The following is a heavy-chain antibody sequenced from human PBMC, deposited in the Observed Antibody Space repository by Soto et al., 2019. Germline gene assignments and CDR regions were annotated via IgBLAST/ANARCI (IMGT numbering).Heavy chain of an antibody. V-gene: IGHV3-33*01. CDR2: IWYDGSNK. D-gene: IGHD2-2*02. CDR1: GFTFSSYG. Sequence: QVQLVESGGGVVQPGRSLRLSCAASGFTFSSYGMHWVRQAPGKGLEWVAVIWYDGSNKYYADSVKGRFTISRDNSKNTLYLQMNSLRAEDTAVYYCARARSRVIPKRIAGAFDIWGQGTMVPVSS. CDR3: ARARSRVIPKRIAGAFDI. J-gene: IGHJ3*02.